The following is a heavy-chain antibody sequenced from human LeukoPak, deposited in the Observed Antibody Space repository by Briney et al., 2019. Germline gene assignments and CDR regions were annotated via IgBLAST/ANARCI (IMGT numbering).Heavy chain of an antibody. Sequence: GGSLRLSCVTSGFTLSSYWMHWVRQAPGKGLVWVSRIEGGGSTTSYADSVKGRFTISRDNAKNTLHLQLNNLRAEDTAVYYCTRGYGSGTSQPFDYWGQGTLVT. D-gene: IGHD3-10*01. J-gene: IGHJ4*01. CDR1: GFTLSSYW. V-gene: IGHV3-74*01. CDR2: IEGGGSTT. CDR3: TRGYGSGTSQPFDY.